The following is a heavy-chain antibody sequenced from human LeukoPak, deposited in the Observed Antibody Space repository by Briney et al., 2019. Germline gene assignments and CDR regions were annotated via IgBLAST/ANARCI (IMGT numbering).Heavy chain of an antibody. D-gene: IGHD5-18*01. V-gene: IGHV3-21*01. CDR3: ARRATTERGHSYGLDF. CDR2: ISSSSSYI. CDR1: GFKFSSYS. Sequence: GGSLRLSCAASGFKFSSYSMKWVRQAPGKWLEWVSFISSSSSYIYYADSLKGRFTISRDNAKNSLYLQMNSLRAEDTAMYYCARRATTERGHSYGLDFWGQGTLVTVSS. J-gene: IGHJ4*02.